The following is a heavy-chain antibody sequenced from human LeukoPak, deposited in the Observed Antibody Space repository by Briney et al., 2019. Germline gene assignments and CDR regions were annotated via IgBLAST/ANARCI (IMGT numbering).Heavy chain of an antibody. CDR1: GGSISSYY. D-gene: IGHD6-13*01. V-gene: IGHV4-59*01. J-gene: IGHJ4*02. Sequence: SETLSLTCTVSGGSISSYYWSWIRQPPGKGLEWIGYIYYSGATNYNPSLKGRVTISVDTSKNQFSLKLSSVTAADTAVYYCARGVYIAAAQYAYWGQGTLVTVSS. CDR2: IYYSGAT. CDR3: ARGVYIAAAQYAY.